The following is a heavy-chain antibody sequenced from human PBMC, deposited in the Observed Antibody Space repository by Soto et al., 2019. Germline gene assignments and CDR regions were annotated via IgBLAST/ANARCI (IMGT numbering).Heavy chain of an antibody. Sequence: SVKVSCKASGGTFSSYAISWVRQAPGQGLEWMGGIIPIFGTANYAQKFQGRVTITADKSTSTAYMELSSLRSEDTAVYYCARVGAVPAANYYYYGMDVWGQGTTVTV. V-gene: IGHV1-69*06. J-gene: IGHJ6*02. CDR1: GGTFSSYA. CDR2: IIPIFGTA. D-gene: IGHD2-2*01. CDR3: ARVGAVPAANYYYYGMDV.